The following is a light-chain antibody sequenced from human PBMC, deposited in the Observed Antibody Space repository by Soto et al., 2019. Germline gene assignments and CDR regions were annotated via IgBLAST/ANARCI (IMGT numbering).Light chain of an antibody. V-gene: IGKV1-5*01. CDR1: QSINNW. CDR3: QQYDSLWT. Sequence: DIQMTQSPSTLSASVGDTVTITCRASQSINNWVAWYQQKPGRAPELLISDASNLESGVPSRFSGSGSGTEFTLTISSLQPDDFASYVCQQYDSLWTFGQGTKVDMK. J-gene: IGKJ1*01. CDR2: DAS.